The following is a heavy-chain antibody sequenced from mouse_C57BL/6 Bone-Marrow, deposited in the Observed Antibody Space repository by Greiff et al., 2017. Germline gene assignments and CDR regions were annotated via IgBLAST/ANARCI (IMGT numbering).Heavy chain of an antibody. V-gene: IGHV14-1*01. CDR1: GFNIKDYY. D-gene: IGHD1-1*01. CDR2: IDPEDGDT. CDR3: TLLLRFDY. J-gene: IGHJ2*01. Sequence: EVQLQQSGAELVRPGASVKLSCTASGFNIKDYYMHWVKQRPEQGLEWIGRIDPEDGDTEYAPKFQGKATMAADTSSNTAYRQLSGLQSEDNAVYYCTLLLRFDYWGQGTTLTVSS.